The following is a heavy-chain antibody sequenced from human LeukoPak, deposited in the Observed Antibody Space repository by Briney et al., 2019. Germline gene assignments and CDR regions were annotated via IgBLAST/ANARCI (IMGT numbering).Heavy chain of an antibody. V-gene: IGHV7-4-1*02. CDR3: ATASIAVANSFLYAFDI. CDR2: INTNTGNP. CDR1: GYTFTSYA. J-gene: IGHJ3*02. Sequence: ASVKVSCKASGYTFTSYAMNWVRQAPGQGLEWMGWINTNTGNPTYAQGFTGRFVFSLDTSVSTAYLQISSLKAEDTAVYYCATASIAVANSFLYAFDIWGQGTMVTVSS. D-gene: IGHD6-19*01.